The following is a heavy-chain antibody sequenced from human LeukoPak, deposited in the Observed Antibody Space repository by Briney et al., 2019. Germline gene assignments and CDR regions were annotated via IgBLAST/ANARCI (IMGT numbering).Heavy chain of an antibody. Sequence: SETLSLTCTVSGGSISSYYWSWIRQPPGKGLEWIGYIYYSGSTNYNPSLKSRVTISVGTSKNQFSLKLSSVTAADTAVYYCARAKASDSSGYYSYYFDYWGQGTLVTVSS. CDR2: IYYSGST. CDR3: ARAKASDSSGYYSYYFDY. J-gene: IGHJ4*02. CDR1: GGSISSYY. D-gene: IGHD3-22*01. V-gene: IGHV4-59*01.